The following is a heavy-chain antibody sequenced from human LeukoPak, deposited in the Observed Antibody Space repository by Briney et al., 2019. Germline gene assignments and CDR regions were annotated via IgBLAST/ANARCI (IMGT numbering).Heavy chain of an antibody. Sequence: SETLSLTCTVSGGSISSSSYYWGWIRQPPGKGLEWIGSIYYNGSTYYNPSLKSRVTISVDTSKNQFSLRLNSVTAADTAVYYCARAYSIRPVRGYSYGDLGYWGQGTLVTVSS. J-gene: IGHJ4*02. D-gene: IGHD5-18*01. CDR2: IYYNGST. CDR1: GGSISSSSYY. CDR3: ARAYSIRPVRGYSYGDLGY. V-gene: IGHV4-39*07.